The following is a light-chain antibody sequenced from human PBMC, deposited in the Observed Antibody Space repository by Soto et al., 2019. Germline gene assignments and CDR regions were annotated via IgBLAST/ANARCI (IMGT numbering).Light chain of an antibody. CDR3: QQHSNSPIT. J-gene: IGKJ5*01. CDR2: DAS. CDR1: QSISSY. Sequence: EIVLTQSPATLSLSPGERATLSCRASQSISSYLDWYQQKRGQAPRLLIYDASKMATGIPARFSGSGSGTDFTLTISSLEPEDFAVYYCQQHSNSPITFGQGTQLEIK. V-gene: IGKV3-11*01.